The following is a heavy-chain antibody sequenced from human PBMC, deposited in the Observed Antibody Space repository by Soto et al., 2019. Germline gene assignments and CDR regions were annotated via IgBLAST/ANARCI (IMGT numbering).Heavy chain of an antibody. CDR2: IIPIFGTA. J-gene: IGHJ6*02. V-gene: IGHV1-69*13. Sequence: SVKVSCKASGGTFSSYAISWVRQAPGQGLEWMGGIIPIFGTANYAQKFQGRVTITADESTSTAYMELSSLRSEDTAVYYCARGSPNYGSAPAYGLDVWGQGTTVTVSS. CDR1: GGTFSSYA. CDR3: ARGSPNYGSAPAYGLDV. D-gene: IGHD3-10*01.